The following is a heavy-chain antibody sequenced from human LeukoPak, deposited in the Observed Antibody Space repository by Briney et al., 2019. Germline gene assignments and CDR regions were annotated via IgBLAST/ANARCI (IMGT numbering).Heavy chain of an antibody. J-gene: IGHJ4*02. Sequence: ASVKVSCKASGYTFTSYGISWVRQAPGQGLEWMGWISAYNGNTNYAQKLQGRVTMTTDISTSTAYMELRSLRSDDTAVYYCARDEMTTVTTVCAHWGQGTLVTVSS. D-gene: IGHD4-17*01. CDR2: ISAYNGNT. CDR1: GYTFTSYG. V-gene: IGHV1-18*01. CDR3: ARDEMTTVTTVCAH.